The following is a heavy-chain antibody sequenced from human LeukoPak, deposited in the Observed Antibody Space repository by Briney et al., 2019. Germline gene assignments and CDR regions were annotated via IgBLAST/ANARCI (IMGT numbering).Heavy chain of an antibody. CDR1: NDSVNTHY. CDR2: IYFSGNT. Sequence: SETLSLTCNVTNDSVNTHYWSWIRQSAETGLEWIGHIYFSGNTKYNPSLESRVTISLDRYNNRFSLSLTSVTAADTAVYFCARAPKINARMAPAPAYWFDPWGQGTLVTVSS. J-gene: IGHJ5*02. CDR3: ARAPKINARMAPAPAYWFDP. D-gene: IGHD5-24*01. V-gene: IGHV4-4*08.